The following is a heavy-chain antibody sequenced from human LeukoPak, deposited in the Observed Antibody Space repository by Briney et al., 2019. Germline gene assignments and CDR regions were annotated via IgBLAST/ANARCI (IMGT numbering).Heavy chain of an antibody. CDR3: ARHPILGYCSSTSCSLNWFDP. V-gene: IGHV5-51*01. J-gene: IGHJ5*02. D-gene: IGHD2-2*01. Sequence: GESLKIPCKGSGYSFTSYWIGWVRQMPGKGLEWMGIIYPGDSDTRYSPSFQGQVTISADKSISTAYLQWSSLKASDTAMYYCARHPILGYCSSTSCSLNWFDPWGQGTLVTVSS. CDR1: GYSFTSYW. CDR2: IYPGDSDT.